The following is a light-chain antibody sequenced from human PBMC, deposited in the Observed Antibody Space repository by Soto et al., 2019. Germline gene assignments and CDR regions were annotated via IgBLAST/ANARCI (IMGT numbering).Light chain of an antibody. J-gene: IGLJ1*01. CDR1: SSNIGGNS. CDR2: RNN. CDR3: VAWDDSLNGYV. Sequence: QSVLTQTPSASGTPGQRVTISCSGSSSNIGGNSINWYQHLPGTAPKLLSYRNNQRPSGVPDRFSGSKSGTSASLAISGLQSEDEADYYCVAWDDSLNGYVFGTGTKLTVL. V-gene: IGLV1-44*01.